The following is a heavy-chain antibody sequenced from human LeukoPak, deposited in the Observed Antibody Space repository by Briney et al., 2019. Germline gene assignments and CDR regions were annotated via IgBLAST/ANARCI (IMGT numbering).Heavy chain of an antibody. D-gene: IGHD1-7*01. V-gene: IGHV3-21*01. J-gene: IGHJ4*02. CDR1: GFTFSSYS. CDR3: ARAGSNWNYVY. CDR2: ISSSSSYI. Sequence: GGSLRLSCAASGFTFSSYSMNWVRQAPGKGLEWVSSISSSSSYIYYADSVKGRFTISRDNTKNSLSLQMNSLTAEDTAVYYCARAGSNWNYVYWGQGTLVTVSS.